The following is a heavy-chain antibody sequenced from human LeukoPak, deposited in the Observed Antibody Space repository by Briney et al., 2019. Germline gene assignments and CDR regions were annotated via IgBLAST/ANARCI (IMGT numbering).Heavy chain of an antibody. CDR3: VRMGRYGDYDY. CDR2: INQDGSEK. Sequence: PGGSLRLSCAASGFTFSSFWMSWVRQAPGKGLEWVANINQDGSEKYYVDSVKGRFTISRDNAKNSLYLQMNRLRAEYTAVYYCVRMGRYGDYDYWGQGTLVTVSS. J-gene: IGHJ4*02. V-gene: IGHV3-7*01. CDR1: GFTFSSFW. D-gene: IGHD4-17*01.